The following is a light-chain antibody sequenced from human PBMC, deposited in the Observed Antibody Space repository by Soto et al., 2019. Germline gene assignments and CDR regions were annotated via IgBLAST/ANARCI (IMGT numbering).Light chain of an antibody. J-gene: IGKJ3*01. CDR3: TQGLSGFT. CDR1: QSLLHSNGYNY. CDR2: LGS. V-gene: IGKV2-28*01. Sequence: DIVMTQSPLSLPVTPGEPASISCRSSQSLLHSNGYNYLEWYLQKPGQSPQLLIYLGSDRASGVRAWCSRSRFGTDNTEKISRVEVADVRVYYGTQGLSGFTFGHGTKVEIK.